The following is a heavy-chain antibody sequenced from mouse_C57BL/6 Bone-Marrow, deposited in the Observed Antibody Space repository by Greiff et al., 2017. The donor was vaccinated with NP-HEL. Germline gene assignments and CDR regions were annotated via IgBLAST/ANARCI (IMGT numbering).Heavy chain of an antibody. V-gene: IGHV5-6*01. D-gene: IGHD1-1*01. CDR3: ARHGTTVVAFDY. CDR1: GFTFSSYG. J-gene: IGHJ2*01. CDR2: ISSGGSYT. Sequence: EVQRVESGGDLVKPGGSLKLSCAASGFTFSSYGMSWVRQTPDKRLEWVATISSGGSYTYYPDSVKGRFTISRDNAKNTLYLQMSSLKSEDTAMYYCARHGTTVVAFDYWGQGTTLTVSS.